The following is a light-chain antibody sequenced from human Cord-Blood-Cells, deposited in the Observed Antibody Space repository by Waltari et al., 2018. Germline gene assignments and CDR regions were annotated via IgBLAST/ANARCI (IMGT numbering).Light chain of an antibody. Sequence: QCALTQPPSASGCPGQSVTISCTGTSSDVGGYNYVSWYQQHPGKAPKLMIYEVSKRPSGVPDRFSGSKSGNTASLTVSGLQDEDEADYYCSSYAGSNKVFGGGTKLTVL. CDR3: SSYAGSNKV. CDR2: EVS. V-gene: IGLV2-8*01. J-gene: IGLJ2*01. CDR1: SSDVGGYNY.